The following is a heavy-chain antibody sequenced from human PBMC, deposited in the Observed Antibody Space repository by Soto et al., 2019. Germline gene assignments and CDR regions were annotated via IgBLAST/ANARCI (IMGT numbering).Heavy chain of an antibody. Sequence: GASVKVSCKASEYTFTGYYMHWVRQAPGQGLEWMGWINPNSGGTNYAQKFQGRVTMTRDTSISTAHMELSRLRSDDTAVYYCAKAYYYDGSGRYGAFDIWGQGTMVTVSS. D-gene: IGHD3-22*01. CDR2: INPNSGGT. CDR3: AKAYYYDGSGRYGAFDI. V-gene: IGHV1-2*02. J-gene: IGHJ3*02. CDR1: EYTFTGYY.